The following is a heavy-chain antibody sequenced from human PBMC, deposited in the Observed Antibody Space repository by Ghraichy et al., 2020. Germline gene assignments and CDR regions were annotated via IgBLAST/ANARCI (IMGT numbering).Heavy chain of an antibody. CDR1: GGSISSYY. CDR2: IYYSGST. V-gene: IGHV4-59*01. CDR3: ARDSERAETEGDAFDI. Sequence: SETLSLTCTVSGGSISSYYWSWIRQPPGKGLEWIGYIYYSGSTNYNPSLKSRVTISVDTSKNQFSLKLSSVTAADTAVYYCARDSERAETEGDAFDIWGQGKMVTVSS. J-gene: IGHJ3*02. D-gene: IGHD1-1*01.